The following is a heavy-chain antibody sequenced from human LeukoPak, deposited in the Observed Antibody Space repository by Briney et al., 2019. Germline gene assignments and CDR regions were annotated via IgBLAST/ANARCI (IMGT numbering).Heavy chain of an antibody. V-gene: IGHV1-2*02. J-gene: IGHJ4*02. CDR3: ARGSSSSWYKYFFDY. D-gene: IGHD6-13*01. Sequence: ASVKVSCKASGYTLTGYDMHWGRQAPGQGLEWMGWINPDSCGTKYAQKFQGRVTMTRDPSIRTAYMELSRLRSDDTAVYYCARGSSSSWYKYFFDYWGQGTPVTVSS. CDR1: GYTLTGYD. CDR2: INPDSCGT.